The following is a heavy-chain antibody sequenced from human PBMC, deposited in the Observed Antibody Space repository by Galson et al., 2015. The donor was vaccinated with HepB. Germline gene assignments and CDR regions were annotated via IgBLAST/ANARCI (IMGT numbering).Heavy chain of an antibody. CDR1: GFTFSSYS. Sequence: SLRLSCAASGFTFSSYSMNWVRQAPGKGLEWVSYISSSSSTIYYADSVKGRFTISRDNAKNSLYLQMNSLRAEDTAVYYCAALGGLGYCSSTSCYAARENDYWGQGTLVTVSS. D-gene: IGHD2-2*01. CDR3: AALGGLGYCSSTSCYAARENDY. CDR2: ISSSSSTI. V-gene: IGHV3-48*04. J-gene: IGHJ4*02.